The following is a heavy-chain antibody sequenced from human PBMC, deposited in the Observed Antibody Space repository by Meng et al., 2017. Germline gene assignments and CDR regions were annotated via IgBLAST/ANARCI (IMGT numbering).Heavy chain of an antibody. V-gene: IGHV1-2*06. CDR1: GFTFSSYA. Sequence: GESLKISCAASGFTFSSYAMHWVRQAPGKGLEWVGRINPNSGGTNYAQKFQGRVTMTRDTSISTAYMELSRLRSDDTAVYYCARDLDGYSYDLNYFDYWGQGTLVTVSS. D-gene: IGHD5-18*01. CDR3: ARDLDGYSYDLNYFDY. J-gene: IGHJ4*02. CDR2: INPNSGGT.